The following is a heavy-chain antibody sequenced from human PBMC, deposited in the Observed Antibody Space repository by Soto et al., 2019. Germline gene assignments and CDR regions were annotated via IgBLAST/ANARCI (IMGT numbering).Heavy chain of an antibody. CDR3: ARHPSSYYYYGMDV. CDR2: ISSSSSYI. J-gene: IGHJ6*02. D-gene: IGHD6-13*01. V-gene: IGHV3-21*01. Sequence: GGSLRLSCAASGFTFSSYSMNWVRQAPGKGLEWVSSISSSSSYIYYADSVKGRFTISRDNAKNSLYLQMNSLRAEDTAVYYCARHPSSYYYYGMDVWGQGTTVTVSS. CDR1: GFTFSSYS.